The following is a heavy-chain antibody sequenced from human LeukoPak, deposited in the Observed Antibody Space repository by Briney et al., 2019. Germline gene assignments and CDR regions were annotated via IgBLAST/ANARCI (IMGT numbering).Heavy chain of an antibody. CDR3: ARRSSGSPPYYFDY. CDR1: GNYW. CDR2: INSDGSTT. D-gene: IGHD1-26*01. J-gene: IGHJ4*02. V-gene: IGHV3-74*01. Sequence: GGSLRLSCAASGNYWMHWVRQAPGKGLVWVSHINSDGSTTNYADSVKGRFTISRDNAKNTLDLQMNSLRAEDTAVYYCARRSSGSPPYYFDYWGQGTLVTVSS.